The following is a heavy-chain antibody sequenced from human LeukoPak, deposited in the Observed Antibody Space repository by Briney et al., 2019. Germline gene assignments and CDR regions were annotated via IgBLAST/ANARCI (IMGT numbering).Heavy chain of an antibody. CDR3: ARDLRYSSSWHGNY. CDR1: GFSFSNYA. V-gene: IGHV3-23*01. CDR2: ISGSGVTT. D-gene: IGHD6-13*01. Sequence: GGSLRLSCAASGFSFSNYAMGWVRQAPGKGLEWVSGISGSGVTTYSADSVKGRFTISRDNAKNSLYLQMNSLRAEDTAVYYCARDLRYSSSWHGNYWGQGTLATVSS. J-gene: IGHJ4*02.